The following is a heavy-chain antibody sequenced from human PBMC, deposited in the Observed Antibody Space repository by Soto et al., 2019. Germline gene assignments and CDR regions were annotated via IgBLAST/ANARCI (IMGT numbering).Heavy chain of an antibody. CDR2: IDPSDSYT. J-gene: IGHJ6*02. Sequence: GESLKISCKGSGYSFTSYWISWVRQMPGKGLEWMGRIDPSDSYTNYSPSFQGHVTISADKSISTAYLQWSSLKASDTAMYYCARHVEHPVVRSSPKGLDYYGMDVWGQGTTVTVSS. CDR3: ARHVEHPVVRSSPKGLDYYGMDV. V-gene: IGHV5-10-1*01. CDR1: GYSFTSYW. D-gene: IGHD1-1*01.